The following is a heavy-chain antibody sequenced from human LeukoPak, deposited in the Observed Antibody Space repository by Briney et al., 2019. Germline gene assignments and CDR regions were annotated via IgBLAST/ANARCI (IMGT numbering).Heavy chain of an antibody. J-gene: IGHJ4*02. Sequence: PSETLSLTCTVSGGSISSSTYYWGWIRQPPGKGLEWIGSIYYTGNTYYNPSLKSRVTISVDTSKNQFSLKLSSVTAADTAVYYCARGPRNYGGRLDYWGQGTLVTVSS. CDR2: IYYTGNT. CDR1: GGSISSSTYY. CDR3: ARGPRNYGGRLDY. V-gene: IGHV4-39*01. D-gene: IGHD4-23*01.